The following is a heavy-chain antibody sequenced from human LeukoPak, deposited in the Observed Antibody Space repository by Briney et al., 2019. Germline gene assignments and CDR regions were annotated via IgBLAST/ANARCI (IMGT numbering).Heavy chain of an antibody. J-gene: IGHJ6*02. D-gene: IGHD3-3*01. V-gene: IGHV3-30*04. CDR1: GFTFSSYA. CDR2: ISYDGNNK. Sequence: PGGSLRLSCAASGFTFSSYAMHWVRQAPGKGLEWVAVISYDGNNKYYADSVKGRFTISRDNSKNTLYLQMNSLRAEDTAVYYCARELRITIFGVVIASNSDGMDVWGQGTTVTVSS. CDR3: ARELRITIFGVVIASNSDGMDV.